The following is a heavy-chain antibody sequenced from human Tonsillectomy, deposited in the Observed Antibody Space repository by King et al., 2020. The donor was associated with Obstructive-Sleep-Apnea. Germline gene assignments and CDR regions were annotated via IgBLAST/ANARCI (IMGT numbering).Heavy chain of an antibody. CDR2: ISRSGSTK. J-gene: IGHJ4*02. D-gene: IGHD3-9*01. CDR3: AISRYFDWLLK. V-gene: IGHV3-11*01. Sequence: QVQLVESGGGLVKPGGSLRLSCAASGFTFSDNYMSWIRQAPGKGLEWVSYISRSGSTKYYADSVKGRFTISRDNAKNSLYLQMNSLRAEDTAVYYCAISRYFDWLLKWGQGTLVTVSS. CDR1: GFTFSDNY.